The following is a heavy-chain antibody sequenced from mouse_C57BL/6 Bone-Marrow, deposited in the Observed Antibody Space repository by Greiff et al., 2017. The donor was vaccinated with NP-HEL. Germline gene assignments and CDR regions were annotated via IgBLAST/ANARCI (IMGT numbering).Heavy chain of an antibody. CDR2: IDPSDSYT. CDR3: ERGSSMVKWMAY. D-gene: IGHD2-2*01. J-gene: IGHJ3*01. V-gene: IGHV1-59*01. Sequence: QVQLKQPGAELVRPGPSVKLSCKASGYTFTSYWMHWVKQRPGQGLEWIGVIDPSDSYTNYNQKFKGKATLTVDTSSSTAYMQLSSLTSEDSAVYYCERGSSMVKWMAYWGQGTLVTVSA. CDR1: GYTFTSYW.